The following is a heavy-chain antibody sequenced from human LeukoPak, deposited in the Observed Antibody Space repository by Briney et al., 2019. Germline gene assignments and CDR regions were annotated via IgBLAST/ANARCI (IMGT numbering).Heavy chain of an antibody. CDR1: GGSISSYY. Sequence: SETLSLTCTVSGGSISSYYWSRIRQPPGKGLEWIGYIYYSGSTNYNPSLKSRVTISVDTSKNQFSLKLSSVTAADTAVYYRARVVYDFWSGYWLGAFDIWGQGTMVTVSS. D-gene: IGHD3-3*01. CDR3: ARVVYDFWSGYWLGAFDI. CDR2: IYYSGST. J-gene: IGHJ3*02. V-gene: IGHV4-59*01.